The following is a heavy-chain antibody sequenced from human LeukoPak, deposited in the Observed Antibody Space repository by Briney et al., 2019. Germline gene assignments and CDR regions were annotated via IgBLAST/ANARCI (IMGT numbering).Heavy chain of an antibody. D-gene: IGHD1-26*01. J-gene: IGHJ4*02. Sequence: GSLRLSCVASGFSFRNYAIHWVRQAPGKGLEYVSVINTDGRITYYADSVKGRFTISRDNSKNTVYLQMGSLRGEDMAVYYCTRDGGSFCDFDYWGQGALVTVSS. CDR3: TRDGGSFCDFDY. V-gene: IGHV3-64*02. CDR1: GFSFRNYA. CDR2: INTDGRIT.